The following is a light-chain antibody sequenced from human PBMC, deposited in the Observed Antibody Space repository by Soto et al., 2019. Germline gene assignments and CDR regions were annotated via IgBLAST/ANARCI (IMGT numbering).Light chain of an antibody. V-gene: IGKV1-33*01. CDR3: HQYDNLPLT. CDR1: QDISNY. CDR2: DAS. J-gene: IGKJ4*01. Sequence: DIQMTQSPSSLSASVGDRVTITCQASQDISNYLNWYQQKPGKAPKLLIYDASNLETGVPSRFSGRGSGTDFTFTISSLQPEDIETYYCHQYDNLPLTFGGGTKVDIK.